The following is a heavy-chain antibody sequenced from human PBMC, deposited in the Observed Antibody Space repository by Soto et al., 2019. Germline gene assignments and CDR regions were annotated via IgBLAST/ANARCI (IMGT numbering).Heavy chain of an antibody. CDR1: GGSISSGDYY. V-gene: IGHV4-30-4*01. CDR3: AGRLAAILDY. CDR2: IHYSGST. J-gene: IGHJ4*02. D-gene: IGHD3-9*01. Sequence: PSETLSLTCTVSGGSISSGDYYWSWIRQPPGKGLEWIGYIHYSGSTYYHPSLKSRVTISVDTSKNQFSLKLSSVTAADTAVYYCAGRLAAILDYWGQGTLVTVSS.